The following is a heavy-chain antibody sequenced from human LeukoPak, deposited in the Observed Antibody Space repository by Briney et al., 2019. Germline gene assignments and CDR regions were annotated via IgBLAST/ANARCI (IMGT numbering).Heavy chain of an antibody. CDR3: ASGRSIRYFDY. J-gene: IGHJ4*02. D-gene: IGHD3-9*01. V-gene: IGHV4-59*08. Sequence: SETLSLTCTVSGGSISSYYWNWIRQPPGKGLEWIGYTHYSGNTKYNPSFRSRVTISVDTSKNQFSLTLSSATAADTAVYYCASGRSIRYFDYWGQGTLLTVSS. CDR2: THYSGNT. CDR1: GGSISSYY.